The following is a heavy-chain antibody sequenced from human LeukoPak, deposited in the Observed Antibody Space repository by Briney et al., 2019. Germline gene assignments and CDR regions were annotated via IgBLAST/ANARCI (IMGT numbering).Heavy chain of an antibody. CDR3: ASQLLWFGEFLNWFDP. Sequence: AVKVSCKASGGTFSSYAISWVRQAPGQGLEWMGRIMPIFGTANYAQKFQGRVRITTDESTSTAYMELSSLRSEDTAVYCCASQLLWFGEFLNWFDPWGQGTLVTVSS. CDR2: IMPIFGTA. J-gene: IGHJ5*02. CDR1: GGTFSSYA. D-gene: IGHD3-10*01. V-gene: IGHV1-69*05.